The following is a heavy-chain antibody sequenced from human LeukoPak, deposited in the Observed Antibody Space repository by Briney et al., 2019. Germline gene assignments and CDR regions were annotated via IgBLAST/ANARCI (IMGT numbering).Heavy chain of an antibody. D-gene: IGHD5-18*01. Sequence: SETLSLTCTVSGGSISSSSYYWGWIRQPPGKGLEWIGSIYYTGDTYYNSSLKSRVTISVDTSKNQFALKLTSVTAADTALYYCARLRGYTYGNPGYWGQGSLVTVSS. CDR2: IYYTGDT. V-gene: IGHV4-39*01. CDR3: ARLRGYTYGNPGY. J-gene: IGHJ4*02. CDR1: GGSISSSSYY.